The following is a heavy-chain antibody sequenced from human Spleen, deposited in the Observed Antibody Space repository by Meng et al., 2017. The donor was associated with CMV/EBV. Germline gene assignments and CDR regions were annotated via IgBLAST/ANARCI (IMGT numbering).Heavy chain of an antibody. CDR2: ISSSGSTI. V-gene: IGHV3-48*04. CDR1: GFTFSSYG. CDR3: AREIARGSYSSGWSGAFDI. J-gene: IGHJ3*02. D-gene: IGHD6-19*01. Sequence: GGSLRLSCAASGFTFSSYGMHWVRQAPGKGLEWVSYISSSGSTIYYADSVKGRFTISRDNAKNSLYLQMNSLRAEDTAVYYCAREIARGSYSSGWSGAFDIWGQGTMVTVSS.